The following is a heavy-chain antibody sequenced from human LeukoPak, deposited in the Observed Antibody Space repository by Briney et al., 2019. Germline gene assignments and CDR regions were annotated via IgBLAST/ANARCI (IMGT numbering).Heavy chain of an antibody. Sequence: PSETLSLTCTVSGGSISGYYWSWIRQPPGKGLEWIGCIYNSGSTNYNPSLKSRVTISVDASKNQFSLQMTSVTAADTAVYYCARHSSGGFDPWGQGTLVTVSS. CDR1: GGSISGYY. V-gene: IGHV4-59*08. J-gene: IGHJ5*02. CDR3: ARHSSGGFDP. D-gene: IGHD7-27*01. CDR2: IYNSGST.